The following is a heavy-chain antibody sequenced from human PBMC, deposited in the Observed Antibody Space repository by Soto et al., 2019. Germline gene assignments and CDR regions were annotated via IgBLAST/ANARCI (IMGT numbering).Heavy chain of an antibody. J-gene: IGHJ1*01. D-gene: IGHD3-22*01. CDR3: ARLSGNGYRTLGY. V-gene: IGHV4-39*01. CDR1: GDSISNLYY. CDR2: VSYSGTT. Sequence: QLQLQESGPRLVKPSETLSLTCAVSGDSISNLYYWGWIRQSPGKGLEWIGTVSYSGTTYYDPSLKSRITISVDTSKNQFSLSLSSVTSADTAVYYCARLSGNGYRTLGYWGQGILVTVSS.